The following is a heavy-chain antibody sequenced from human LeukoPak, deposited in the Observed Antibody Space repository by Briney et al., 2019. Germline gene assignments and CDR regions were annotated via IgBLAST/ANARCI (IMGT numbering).Heavy chain of an antibody. J-gene: IGHJ4*02. D-gene: IGHD6-19*01. V-gene: IGHV3-64*01. Sequence: GGSLRLSCAASGFTFSSYAMHWVRQAPGKGLEYVSAISSNGGSTYYANSVKGRFTISRDNSKNTLYLQMGSLRAEDMAVYYCARGPRIAVADSFDYWGQGTLVTVSS. CDR1: GFTFSSYA. CDR2: ISSNGGST. CDR3: ARGPRIAVADSFDY.